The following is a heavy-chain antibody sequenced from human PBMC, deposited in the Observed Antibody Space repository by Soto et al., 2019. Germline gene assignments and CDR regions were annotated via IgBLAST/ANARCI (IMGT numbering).Heavy chain of an antibody. D-gene: IGHD2-15*01. CDR3: ARQHPAVVLAAFYR. V-gene: IGHV4-39*01. Sequence: QLQLQESGPGLVKPSETLSLTCTVSGGSISSSSYYWGWIRQPPGKGLEWIGSIYYSGSTYYNPSLKSRVTISVDTSKNQFSLKLSSVTAADTAVYYCARQHPAVVLAAFYRWGQGTLVTVSS. CDR2: IYYSGST. CDR1: GGSISSSSYY. J-gene: IGHJ4*02.